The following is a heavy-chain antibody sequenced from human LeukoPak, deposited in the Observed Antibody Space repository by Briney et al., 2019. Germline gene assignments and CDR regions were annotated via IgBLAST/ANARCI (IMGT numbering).Heavy chain of an antibody. Sequence: GASLKISFKGSGSRFTSYWIGWVRQMPGKGLEWMGIIYPGDSDTRYSPSFQGQVTISADKSISTAYLQWSSLKASDTAMYYCASGGYSSPNWFDPWGQGTLVTVSS. CDR3: ASGGYSSPNWFDP. J-gene: IGHJ5*02. CDR1: GSRFTSYW. CDR2: IYPGDSDT. D-gene: IGHD5-18*01. V-gene: IGHV5-51*01.